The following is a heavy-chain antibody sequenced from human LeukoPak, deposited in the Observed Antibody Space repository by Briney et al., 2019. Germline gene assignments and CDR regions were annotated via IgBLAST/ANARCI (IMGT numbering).Heavy chain of an antibody. CDR1: GFTFSSYG. D-gene: IGHD3-16*01. CDR3: ITVRGVHNFDY. CDR2: ISGSGGST. V-gene: IGHV3-23*01. Sequence: GGSLRLSCAASGFTFSSYGMHWVRQAPGKGLEWVSAISGSGGSTYYADSVKGRFTISRDNSKNTLYLQMNSLRAEDTAVYYGITVRGVHNFDYWGQGTLVTVSS. J-gene: IGHJ4*02.